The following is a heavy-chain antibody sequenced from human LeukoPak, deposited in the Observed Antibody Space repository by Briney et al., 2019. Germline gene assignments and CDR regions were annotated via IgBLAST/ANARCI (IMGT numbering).Heavy chain of an antibody. Sequence: TSETLSLTCTVSGDSISNYYWTWIRQSAGKGLQWIGRINTSGNTNYNPYPKSRVTMSLDTSKTQFSLNLSSVTAADTAVYYCARERLGFRVDVWGKGTTVTVSS. V-gene: IGHV4-4*07. D-gene: IGHD3-10*01. CDR3: ARERLGFRVDV. CDR1: GDSISNYY. J-gene: IGHJ6*04. CDR2: INTSGNT.